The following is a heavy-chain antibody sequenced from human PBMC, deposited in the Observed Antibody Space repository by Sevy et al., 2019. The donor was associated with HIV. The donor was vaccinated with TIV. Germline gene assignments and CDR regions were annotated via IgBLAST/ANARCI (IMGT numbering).Heavy chain of an antibody. Sequence: GGSLRLSCAASRFTFSTYPMHWVRQAPGKGLEWVAVISYDGSNKYYSDSVKGRFTVSRDNSKKTLYLQLNSLRVEDTAAYFCARGEYTSPTFDYWGQGTLVTVSS. D-gene: IGHD6-6*01. V-gene: IGHV3-30-3*01. J-gene: IGHJ4*02. CDR2: ISYDGSNK. CDR1: RFTFSTYP. CDR3: ARGEYTSPTFDY.